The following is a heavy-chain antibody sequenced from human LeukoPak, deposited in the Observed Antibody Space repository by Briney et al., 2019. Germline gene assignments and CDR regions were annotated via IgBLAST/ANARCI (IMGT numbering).Heavy chain of an antibody. V-gene: IGHV1-2*02. Sequence: ASVKVSCKASGYTFTGYYMHWVRQAPGQGLEWMGWINPNSGGTNYAQKFQGRVTMTRDMSTSTVYMELSSLRSEDTAVYYCARISETSGRYYRDYNWNYGYPDIWGQGTMVTVSS. D-gene: IGHD1-7*01. J-gene: IGHJ3*02. CDR1: GYTFTGYY. CDR3: ARISETSGRYYRDYNWNYGYPDI. CDR2: INPNSGGT.